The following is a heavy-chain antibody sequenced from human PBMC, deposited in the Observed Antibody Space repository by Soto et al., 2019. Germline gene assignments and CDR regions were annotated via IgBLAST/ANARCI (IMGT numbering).Heavy chain of an antibody. V-gene: IGHV4-39*01. Sequence: SETLSLTCTVSGGSISSSSYYWGWIRQPPGKGLEWIGSIYYSGSTYYNPSLKSRVTISVDTSKNQFSLKLSSVTAADTAVYYCRSCPRLGYYYYYMDVWGKGTTVTVSS. J-gene: IGHJ6*03. CDR2: IYYSGST. CDR3: RSCPRLGYYYYYMDV. CDR1: GGSISSSSYY.